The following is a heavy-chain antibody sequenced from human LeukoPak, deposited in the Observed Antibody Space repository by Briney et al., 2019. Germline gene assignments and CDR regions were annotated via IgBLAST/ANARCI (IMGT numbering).Heavy chain of an antibody. Sequence: TGGSLRLSCAASGFTFSSYSMNWVRQAPGKGLEWVSSISSSSSFIYYADSVKGRFTISRNNAKNSLYLQINSLRAEDTAIYYCARETVPGYSSSWSVDYWGQGTLVTVSS. CDR2: ISSSSSFI. CDR1: GFTFSSYS. J-gene: IGHJ4*02. CDR3: ARETVPGYSSSWSVDY. V-gene: IGHV3-21*01. D-gene: IGHD6-13*01.